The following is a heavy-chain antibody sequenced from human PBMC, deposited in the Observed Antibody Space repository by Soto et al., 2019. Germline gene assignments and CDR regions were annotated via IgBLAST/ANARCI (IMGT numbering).Heavy chain of an antibody. D-gene: IGHD6-19*01. V-gene: IGHV4-59*01. CDR2: IDKSGGN. J-gene: IGHJ5*02. CDR3: ARESPSSGWFTH. CDR1: GGSISTYF. Sequence: SETLSLTCTVSGGSISTYFWSWIRQPPGKGLEWIGYIDKSGGNNYNPSLKSRVTISVDTSRNQFSLKLSSVTAADAAVYLCARESPSSGWFTHWGQGTLVTVSS.